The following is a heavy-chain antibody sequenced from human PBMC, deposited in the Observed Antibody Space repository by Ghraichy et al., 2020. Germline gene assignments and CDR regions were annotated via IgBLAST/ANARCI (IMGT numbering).Heavy chain of an antibody. Sequence: ASVKVSCKASGYTFTSYAMHWVRQAPGQSLEWMGWINAGNGNTKYSQKLQGRVTITRDTSASTAYMELSNLRSEDTAVYYCARDGSGSYNDYLGQGTLVTVSS. CDR3: ARDGSGSYNDY. CDR1: GYTFTSYA. J-gene: IGHJ4*02. CDR2: INAGNGNT. D-gene: IGHD1-26*01. V-gene: IGHV1-3*01.